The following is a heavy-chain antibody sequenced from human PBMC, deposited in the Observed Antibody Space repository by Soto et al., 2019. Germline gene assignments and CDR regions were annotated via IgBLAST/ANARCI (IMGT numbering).Heavy chain of an antibody. D-gene: IGHD1-26*01. CDR2: IYYSGST. J-gene: IGHJ4*02. Sequence: SETLSLACTVSGGSISSGDYYWSWIRQPPGKGLEWIGYIYYSGSTYYNPSLKSRVTISVDTSKNQFSLKLSSVTAADTAFYYCAREGGIVGATTVHYWGQGTLVTSPQ. V-gene: IGHV4-30-4*01. CDR1: GGSISSGDYY. CDR3: AREGGIVGATTVHY.